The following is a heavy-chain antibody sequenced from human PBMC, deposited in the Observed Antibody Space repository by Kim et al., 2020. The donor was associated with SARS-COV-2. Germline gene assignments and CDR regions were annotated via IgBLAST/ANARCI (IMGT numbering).Heavy chain of an antibody. V-gene: IGHV6-1*01. CDR2: TYYRSKWYN. CDR1: GDSVSSNSAA. Sequence: SQTLSLTCAISGDSVSSNSAAWNWIRQSPSRGLEWLGRTYYRSKWYNDYAVSVKSRITINPDTSKNQFSLQLNSVTPEDTAVYYCAREVYITIFGVVIIPWGETGNDAFDIWGQGTMFTVSS. CDR3: AREVYITIFGVVIIPWGETGNDAFDI. J-gene: IGHJ3*02. D-gene: IGHD3-3*01.